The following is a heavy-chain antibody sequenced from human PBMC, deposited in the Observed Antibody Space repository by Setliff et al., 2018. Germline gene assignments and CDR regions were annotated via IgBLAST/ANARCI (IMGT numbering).Heavy chain of an antibody. V-gene: IGHV1-69*06. CDR1: GGTLSGYA. CDR2: ITPIFETA. CDR3: ARDSVTLGQLERRGGFRYYDMDV. D-gene: IGHD1-1*01. Sequence: SVKVSCKASGGTLSGYAFSWVQQAPGQGLEWVGGITPIFETAHYAQKFQDRVTITADKSTSTVYMELNSLISEDTAVYLCARDSVTLGQLERRGGFRYYDMDVWGQGTTVTVS. J-gene: IGHJ6*02.